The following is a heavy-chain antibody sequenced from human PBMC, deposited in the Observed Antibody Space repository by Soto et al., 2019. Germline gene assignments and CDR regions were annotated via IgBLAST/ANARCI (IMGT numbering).Heavy chain of an antibody. CDR1: GDSTTSNVW. V-gene: IGHV4-4*02. J-gene: IGHJ4*02. D-gene: IGHD3-10*01. Sequence: PSETLSLTCAVSGDSTTSNVWWSWIRQSPGKGLEWIGEAYHNGLTSYNPSLKSRVTMSTDTSKNQFSLKLTSVTAADTAMYYCARDAELTGEADRFDYWGQGTLVTVSS. CDR3: ARDAELTGEADRFDY. CDR2: AYHNGLT.